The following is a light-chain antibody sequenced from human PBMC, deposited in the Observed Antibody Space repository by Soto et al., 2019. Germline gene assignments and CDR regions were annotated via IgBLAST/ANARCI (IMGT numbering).Light chain of an antibody. CDR3: PHTASLRWP. V-gene: IGKV1-12*01. CDR1: QDIRIC. J-gene: IGKJ1*01. CDR2: VVS. Sequence: ILVTQSPASVSFYTGDRVTISCRASQDIRICLAWHQQKPGKAPKLLIYVVSSLQSGIPSRFSGSGSGTYFTLTISSLQPEDFAPYYCPHTASLRWPFCQGTKVDI.